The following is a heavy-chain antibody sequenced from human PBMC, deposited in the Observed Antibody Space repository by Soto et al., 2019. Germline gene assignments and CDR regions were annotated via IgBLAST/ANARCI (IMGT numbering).Heavy chain of an antibody. CDR1: GGSISSSSYY. V-gene: IGHV4-39*01. D-gene: IGHD6-13*01. CDR3: AGGWREYGSSGYGSGGFDS. Sequence: QLQLQESGPGLVKPSETLSLTCTVSGGSISSSSYYWGWIRQPPGKGLEWIGSIYYSGSTYYNPSLRSGVTLPEDTPKNQFSRSLGSVTAADTALYYCAGGWREYGSSGYGSGGFDSWGQGTLVPV. CDR2: IYYSGST. J-gene: IGHJ4*02.